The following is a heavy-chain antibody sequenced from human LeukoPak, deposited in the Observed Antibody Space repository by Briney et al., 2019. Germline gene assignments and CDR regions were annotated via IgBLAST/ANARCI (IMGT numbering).Heavy chain of an antibody. CDR1: GFTFSSYW. CDR3: ASGPSSTFYYTLGC. Sequence: GGSLRLSCAASGFTFSSYWMHWVRQAPGKGLVWVSRINSDGSSTTYADSVKGRFTISRDNAKNTLYLQMNSLRAEDTAVYYCASGPSSTFYYTLGCWGQGTLVTLSS. V-gene: IGHV3-74*01. D-gene: IGHD3-22*01. J-gene: IGHJ4*02. CDR2: INSDGSST.